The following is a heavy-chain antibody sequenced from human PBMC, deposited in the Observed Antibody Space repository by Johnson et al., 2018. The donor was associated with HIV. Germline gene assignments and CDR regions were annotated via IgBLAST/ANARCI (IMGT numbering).Heavy chain of an antibody. CDR2: IWSDGSNK. CDR3: ARAMYTSGWSYDAFDI. J-gene: IGHJ3*02. D-gene: IGHD6-19*01. V-gene: IGHV3-33*01. CDR1: GLSFSSYG. Sequence: QVQLVESGGGVVQPGRSVRLSCAASGLSFSSYGMEWVRQAPGKGLEWVAVIWSDGSNKHYADSVKGRFTISRDNSKNTLYLQMNSLRAEDTAVYYCARAMYTSGWSYDAFDIWGQGTKVTVSS.